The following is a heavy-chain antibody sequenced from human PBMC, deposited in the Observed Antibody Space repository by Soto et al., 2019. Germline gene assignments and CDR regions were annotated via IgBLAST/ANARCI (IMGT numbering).Heavy chain of an antibody. CDR1: GGSISSGGYY. CDR2: IYYSGST. J-gene: IGHJ6*02. D-gene: IGHD3-10*01. Sequence: QVQLQESGPGLVKPSQTLSLTCTVSGGSISSGGYYWSWIRQHPGKGLEWIGYIYYSGSTYYNPSLKSRVTIXVXTXXNQFSLKLGSVTAADTAVYYCARDLRFRAFYGMDVWGQGTTVTVSS. V-gene: IGHV4-31*03. CDR3: ARDLRFRAFYGMDV.